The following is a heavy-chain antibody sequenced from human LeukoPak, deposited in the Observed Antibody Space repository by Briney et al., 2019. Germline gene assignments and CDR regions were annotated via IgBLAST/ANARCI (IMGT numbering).Heavy chain of an antibody. CDR1: GGTFSSYA. Sequence: ASVKGSCKASGGTFSSYAISWVRQAPGQGLEWMGGIIPIFGTANYAQKFQGRVTITADESTSTAYMELSSLRSEDTAVYYCARASSSEENWFDPWGQGTLVTVSS. D-gene: IGHD6-6*01. J-gene: IGHJ5*02. CDR2: IIPIFGTA. V-gene: IGHV1-69*13. CDR3: ARASSSEENWFDP.